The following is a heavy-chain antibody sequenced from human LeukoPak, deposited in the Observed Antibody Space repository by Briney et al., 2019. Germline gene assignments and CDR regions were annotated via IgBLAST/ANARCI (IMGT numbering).Heavy chain of an antibody. J-gene: IGHJ4*02. CDR2: ISSSSSYI. Sequence: GGSLRLSCAASGFSFSSYRMNWVRQAPGKGLEWVSSISSSSSYIYYADSLKGRVTTSRDNAKNSLYLQMNSLRAEDTAVYYCAREVYGDYGNFDYWGQGTLVIVSS. V-gene: IGHV3-21*01. D-gene: IGHD4-17*01. CDR3: AREVYGDYGNFDY. CDR1: GFSFSSYR.